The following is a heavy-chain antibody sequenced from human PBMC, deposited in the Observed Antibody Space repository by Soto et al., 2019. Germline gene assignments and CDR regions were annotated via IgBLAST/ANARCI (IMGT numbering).Heavy chain of an antibody. D-gene: IGHD2-21*01. Sequence: GGSLRLSCAASGFTFISYAMHWVRQAPGKGLEYVSAISSNGGSTYYANSVKGRFTISRDNSKNTLYLQMGSLRAEDMAVYYCARGPSCGGDCYAYYFDYWGQGTLVTVSS. CDR1: GFTFISYA. V-gene: IGHV3-64*01. CDR3: ARGPSCGGDCYAYYFDY. CDR2: ISSNGGST. J-gene: IGHJ4*02.